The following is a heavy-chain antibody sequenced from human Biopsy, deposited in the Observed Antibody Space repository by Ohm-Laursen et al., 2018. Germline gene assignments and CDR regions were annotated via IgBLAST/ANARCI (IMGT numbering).Heavy chain of an antibody. D-gene: IGHD4-11*01. CDR1: GFTFTSYA. J-gene: IGHJ2*01. CDR2: ISYDGSGE. V-gene: IGHV3-30*03. CDR3: ARDGKRWDYSAYFAWHFDL. Sequence: SLRLSCAASGFTFTSYAMHWVRQAPGKGLEWVAVISYDGSGEYYADSLQGRFIISRDNPKNTVDLQMNSLRAEDTAVYFCARDGKRWDYSAYFAWHFDLWGRGTLVTVSS.